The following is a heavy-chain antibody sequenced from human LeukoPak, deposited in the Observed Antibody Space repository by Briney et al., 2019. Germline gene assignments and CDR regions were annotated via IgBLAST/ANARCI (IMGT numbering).Heavy chain of an antibody. J-gene: IGHJ4*02. V-gene: IGHV1-69*05. CDR2: IIPIFGTA. CDR1: GGTFSSYA. D-gene: IGHD4-17*01. Sequence: SVKFSCKASGGTFSSYAISWVRQAPGQGLEWMGRIIPIFGTANYAQKFQGRVTITTDESTSTAYMELSSLRSEDTAVYYCARDRLRRDYFDYWGQGTLVTVSS. CDR3: ARDRLRRDYFDY.